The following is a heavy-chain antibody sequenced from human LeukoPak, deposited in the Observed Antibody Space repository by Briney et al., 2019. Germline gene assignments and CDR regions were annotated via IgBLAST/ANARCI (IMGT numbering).Heavy chain of an antibody. Sequence: SVKVSCKASGGTFSSYAISWVRQAPGQGLEWMGGIIPIFGTANYAQKFQGRVTITADKSTSTAYMELSSLRSEDTAVYYCARRITIFRGPNWFDPWGQGTLVTVSS. J-gene: IGHJ5*02. CDR1: GGTFSSYA. D-gene: IGHD3-3*01. CDR3: ARRITIFRGPNWFDP. V-gene: IGHV1-69*06. CDR2: IIPIFGTA.